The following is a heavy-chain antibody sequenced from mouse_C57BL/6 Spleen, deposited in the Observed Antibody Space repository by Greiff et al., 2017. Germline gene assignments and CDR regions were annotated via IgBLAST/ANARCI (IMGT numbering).Heavy chain of an antibody. V-gene: IGHV2-2*01. CDR3: ARNSNGPFDY. J-gene: IGHJ2*01. Sequence: QVQLQQSGPGLVQPSQSLSITCTVSGFSLTSYGVHWVRQSPGQGLEWLGVIWSGGSTDYNAAFISRLSISKDNSTSQVFFKMNSLQADDTAIYYCARNSNGPFDYWGQGTTLTVSS. CDR2: IWSGGST. D-gene: IGHD1-1*02. CDR1: GFSLTSYG.